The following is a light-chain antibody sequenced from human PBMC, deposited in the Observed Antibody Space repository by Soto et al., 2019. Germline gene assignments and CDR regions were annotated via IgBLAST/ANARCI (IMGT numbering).Light chain of an antibody. CDR1: QSLNTR. CDR3: QHYNSYSEA. V-gene: IGKV1-5*03. J-gene: IGKJ1*01. Sequence: DIQLTQSPSTLSASVGDRVTLTCRASQSLNTRLAWYQQRPGKAPKLLIYKASTLKSGVPSRFSGSGSGTEFTLTISSLQPDDFATYYGQHYNSYSEAFGQGTKVDIK. CDR2: KAS.